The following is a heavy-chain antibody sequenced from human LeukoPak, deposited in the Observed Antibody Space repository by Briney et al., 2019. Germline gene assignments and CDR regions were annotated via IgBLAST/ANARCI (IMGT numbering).Heavy chain of an antibody. CDR3: VRPSSGWFSFDY. D-gene: IGHD6-19*01. CDR1: GYSFSSYW. V-gene: IGHV5-51*01. CDR2: IYPGDSDT. J-gene: IGHJ4*02. Sequence: GESLKISCKGSGYSFSSYWIGWVRQMPGKGLEWMGIIYPGDSDTRYSPSSQGQVTISADKSISIAYLQWSSLKASDTAMYCCVRPSSGWFSFDYWGQGTLVTVSS.